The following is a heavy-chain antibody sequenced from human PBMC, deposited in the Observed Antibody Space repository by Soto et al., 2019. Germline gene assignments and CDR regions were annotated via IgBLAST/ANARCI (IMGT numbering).Heavy chain of an antibody. D-gene: IGHD4-17*01. CDR1: GFSLSTSGVG. J-gene: IGHJ5*02. V-gene: IGHV2-5*02. CDR3: AHRYDYGDYQEWFAP. CDR2: IYWDDDK. Sequence: QITLKESGPTLVKPTQTLTLTCTFSGFSLSTSGVGVGWIGQHPGKALEWLALIYWDDDKRYSPSLKGRITVTKDTSKYQVVLTMTNMDAVDTAQYYCAHRYDYGDYQEWFAPWGQGTLVTV.